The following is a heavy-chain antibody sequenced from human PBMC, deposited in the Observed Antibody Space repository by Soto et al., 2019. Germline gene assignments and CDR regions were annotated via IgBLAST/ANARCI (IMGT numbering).Heavy chain of an antibody. CDR3: AAVPYGDYQYYFDF. Sequence: SVKVSCKASGFTFTSSAVQWVRQARGQRLEWIGWIVVGSGNTNYAQKFQERVTITRDMSTSTAYMELSSLRSEDTAAYYCAAVPYGDYQYYFDFWGQGTLVIFSS. J-gene: IGHJ4*02. CDR2: IVVGSGNT. CDR1: GFTFTSSA. D-gene: IGHD4-17*01. V-gene: IGHV1-58*01.